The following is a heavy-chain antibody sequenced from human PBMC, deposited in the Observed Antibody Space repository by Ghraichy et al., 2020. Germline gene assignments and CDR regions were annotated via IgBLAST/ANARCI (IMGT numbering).Heavy chain of an antibody. J-gene: IGHJ5*02. CDR1: GYTFTSYG. Sequence: ASVKISCKASGYTFTSYGISWVRQAPGQGLEWMGWISAYNGKTNYAQKVQGRVTMTTDTSTSTAYMELRSLRSDDTAVYYCARENYYGSSDYDGRPHWFDPWGQGTLVSVSS. V-gene: IGHV1-18*04. CDR3: ARENYYGSSDYDGRPHWFDP. D-gene: IGHD3-22*01. CDR2: ISAYNGKT.